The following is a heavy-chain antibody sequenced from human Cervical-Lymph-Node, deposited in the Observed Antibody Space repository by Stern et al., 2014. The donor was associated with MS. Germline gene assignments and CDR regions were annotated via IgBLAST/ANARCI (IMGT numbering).Heavy chain of an antibody. D-gene: IGHD2/OR15-2a*01. V-gene: IGHV3-74*02. Sequence: EVQLVESGGGLVQPGGSLRLSCAASGFTFSSYWMHWVRQAPGKGLMWVSRISSGGSTTTYADSVKGRFPISRDNANNTLYLQLNSLRAEDTAVYYCARGGSTQMYSWGQGALVTVSS. J-gene: IGHJ4*02. CDR1: GFTFSSYW. CDR3: ARGGSTQMYS. CDR2: ISSGGSTT.